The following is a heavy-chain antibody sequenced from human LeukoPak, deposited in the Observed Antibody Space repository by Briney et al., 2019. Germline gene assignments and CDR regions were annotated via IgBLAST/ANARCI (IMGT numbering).Heavy chain of an antibody. CDR2: IYYSGST. V-gene: IGHV4-59*12. D-gene: IGHD3-10*01. Sequence: SETLSLTCTVSGGSISSYYWSWIRQPPGKGLEWIGYIYYSGSTYYNSSLKSRVTISVDTSKNQFSLKLSSVTAADTAVYYCARESGYYGSGLFDPWGQGTLVTVSS. CDR3: ARESGYYGSGLFDP. J-gene: IGHJ5*02. CDR1: GGSISSYY.